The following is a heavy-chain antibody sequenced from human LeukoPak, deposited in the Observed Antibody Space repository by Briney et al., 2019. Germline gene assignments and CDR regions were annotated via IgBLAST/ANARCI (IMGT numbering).Heavy chain of an antibody. CDR2: ISGSGGST. CDR1: GFTFSSYA. CDR3: AKATGVLTAIPSFDY. Sequence: PGGSLRLSCAASGFTFSSYAMSWVRQAPGKGLEWVSRISGSGGSTFYADSVKGRFTISRNNSKNTLYLQMNSLRAEDTAKYYCAKATGVLTAIPSFDYWGRGTLVTVSS. V-gene: IGHV3-23*01. J-gene: IGHJ4*02. D-gene: IGHD2-21*02.